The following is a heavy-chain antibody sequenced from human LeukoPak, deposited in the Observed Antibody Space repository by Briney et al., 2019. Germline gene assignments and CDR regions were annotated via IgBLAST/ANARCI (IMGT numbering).Heavy chain of an antibody. V-gene: IGHV1-18*01. J-gene: IGHJ5*02. CDR3: ASHRGGPVADRNWFDP. CDR2: ISAYNGNT. Sequence: ASVKVSCKASGYTFTSYGISWVRQAPGQGLEWMGWISAYNGNTNYAQKLQARVTMTTDTSTSTAYMELRSLRSDDTAVYYCASHRGGPVADRNWFDPWGQGTLVTVSS. D-gene: IGHD6-19*01. CDR1: GYTFTSYG.